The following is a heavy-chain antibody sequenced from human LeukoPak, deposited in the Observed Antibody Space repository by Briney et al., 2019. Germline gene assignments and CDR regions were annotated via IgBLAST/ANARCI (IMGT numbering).Heavy chain of an antibody. CDR3: ARENYYGYLIDY. CDR2: INGDGSTT. Sequence: GGSLRLSCAASGFTFSSFWMHWVRQAPGKGLVWVSRINGDGSTTTYADSVKGRFTISRDNAKNTLYLQMNSLRAEDTAVYYCARENYYGYLIDYWAREPRSPSPQ. D-gene: IGHD3-10*01. CDR1: GFTFSSFW. J-gene: IGHJ4*02. V-gene: IGHV3-74*01.